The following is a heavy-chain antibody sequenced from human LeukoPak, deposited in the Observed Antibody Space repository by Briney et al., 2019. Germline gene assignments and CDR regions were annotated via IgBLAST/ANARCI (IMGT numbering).Heavy chain of an antibody. Sequence: SETLSLTCTVSGGSISSNYRSWIRQPPGKGLEWIGHTHHSGSTNSNPSLKSRVTISLDTSKNQFSLKLSSVTAADTAVYYCARDAVAGAAFDIWGQGTMVTVSS. D-gene: IGHD6-19*01. CDR3: ARDAVAGAAFDI. CDR1: GGSISSNY. CDR2: THHSGST. J-gene: IGHJ3*02. V-gene: IGHV4-59*01.